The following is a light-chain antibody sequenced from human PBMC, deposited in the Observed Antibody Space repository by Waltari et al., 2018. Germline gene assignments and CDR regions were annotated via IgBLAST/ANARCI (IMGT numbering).Light chain of an antibody. CDR3: QQYYNYPYT. Sequence: AIRMTQSPSSFSASTGDRVTLTCRASQGINTYVAWYQQKPGKAPNHLIYAASTLQSVVPSRFSGSGSGTDFTLTISCLQSEDFATYYCQQYYNYPYTFGQGTKVEIK. J-gene: IGKJ2*01. CDR1: QGINTY. V-gene: IGKV1-8*01. CDR2: AAS.